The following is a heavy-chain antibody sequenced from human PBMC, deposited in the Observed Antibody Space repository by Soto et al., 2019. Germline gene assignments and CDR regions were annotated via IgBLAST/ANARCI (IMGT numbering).Heavy chain of an antibody. CDR3: ARGGMSRPRWVFDY. V-gene: IGHV3-64*01. Sequence: EVQLVESGGGLVQPGGSLRLSSAASGFTSGSYPMHWVRQAPGKGLEYVSAISTNGDSTFYANSVKGRFTISRDNSKNTLYLQKCSLRAKDTDVYYFARGGMSRPRWVFDYWGQGTLVNVSS. CDR2: ISTNGDST. J-gene: IGHJ4*02. CDR1: GFTSGSYP. D-gene: IGHD3-10*01.